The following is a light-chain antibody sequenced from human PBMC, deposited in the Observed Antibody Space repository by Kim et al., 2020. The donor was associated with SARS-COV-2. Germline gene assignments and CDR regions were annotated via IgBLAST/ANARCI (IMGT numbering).Light chain of an antibody. Sequence: EIVMTHSPATLSVSPGERATLSCRASQSVSSNLAWYQQKPGQAPRLLIYGASTRATGIPARFSGSGSGTEFTLTISSLQSEDFAVYYCQHYNNWPPLTFGGGTKVDIK. CDR1: QSVSSN. J-gene: IGKJ4*01. CDR3: QHYNNWPPLT. CDR2: GAS. V-gene: IGKV3-15*01.